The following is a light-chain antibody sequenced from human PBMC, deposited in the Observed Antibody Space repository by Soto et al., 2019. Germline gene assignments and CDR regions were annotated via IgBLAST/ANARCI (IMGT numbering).Light chain of an antibody. CDR2: AAS. V-gene: IGKV1-12*01. J-gene: IGKJ5*01. Sequence: DIQMTQSPSYVSASVGDRVNITSRASQGISSWLAWYQQKPGKAPKILIFAASRLQSGAPSRFSGSGSGTDFTLTISSLQPDEFATYYCQQANSFPITVGQGTRLEIK. CDR3: QQANSFPIT. CDR1: QGISSW.